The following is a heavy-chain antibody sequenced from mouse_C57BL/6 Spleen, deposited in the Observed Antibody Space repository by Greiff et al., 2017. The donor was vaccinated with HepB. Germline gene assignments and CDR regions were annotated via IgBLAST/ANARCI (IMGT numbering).Heavy chain of an antibody. CDR2: IYPRDGST. J-gene: IGHJ2*01. CDR1: GYTFTDHT. CDR3: ARNYYGSSWDFDY. D-gene: IGHD1-1*01. V-gene: IGHV1-78*01. Sequence: VQLQQSDAELVKPGASVKISCKVSGYTFTDHTIHWMKQRPEQGLEWIGYIYPRDGSTKYNEKFKGKATLTADKSSSTAYMQLNSLTSEDSAVYSCARNYYGSSWDFDYWGQGTTLTVSS.